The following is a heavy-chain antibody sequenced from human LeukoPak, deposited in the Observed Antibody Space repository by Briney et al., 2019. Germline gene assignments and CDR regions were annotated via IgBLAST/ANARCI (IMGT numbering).Heavy chain of an antibody. Sequence: SETLSLTCTVSGGSISYYYWIWIRQPPGKGLEWIGYIYYSGSTYYNPSLKSRVAISVDTSKNQFSLTVSSVTAADTATYYCVRQGTNSGYYLLDYWGQGHPVIVSS. J-gene: IGHJ4*02. CDR3: VRQGTNSGYYLLDY. D-gene: IGHD3-22*01. V-gene: IGHV4-59*08. CDR2: IYYSGST. CDR1: GGSISYYY.